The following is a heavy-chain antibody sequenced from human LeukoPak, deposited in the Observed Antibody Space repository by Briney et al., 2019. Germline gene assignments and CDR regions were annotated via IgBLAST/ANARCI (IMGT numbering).Heavy chain of an antibody. CDR3: TRHTTMVHFDY. Sequence: SETLSLTCTVSGGSISSYYWSWIRQPPGKGLEWIGYIYYSGSTSYNPSLKSRLTISVDTSKNQFSLKLSSVTAADTAVYYCTRHTTMVHFDYWGQGTLVTVSS. D-gene: IGHD5-18*01. J-gene: IGHJ4*02. CDR2: IYYSGST. V-gene: IGHV4-59*08. CDR1: GGSISSYY.